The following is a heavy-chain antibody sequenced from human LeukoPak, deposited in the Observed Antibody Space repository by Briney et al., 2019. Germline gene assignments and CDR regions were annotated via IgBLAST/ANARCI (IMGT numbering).Heavy chain of an antibody. Sequence: GGSLRLSCAASGFTFSSYAMSWVRQAPGKGLEWVANIKQDASKKYYVDSVKGRFTISRDNAKNSLCLQMDSLRVEDTAVYYCARVANTGVAEDYWGQGTLAIVS. V-gene: IGHV3-7*01. CDR1: GFTFSSYA. D-gene: IGHD4-23*01. J-gene: IGHJ4*02. CDR2: IKQDASKK. CDR3: ARVANTGVAEDY.